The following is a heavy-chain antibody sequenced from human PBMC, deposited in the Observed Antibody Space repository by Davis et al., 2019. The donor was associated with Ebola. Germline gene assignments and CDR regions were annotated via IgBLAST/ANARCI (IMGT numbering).Heavy chain of an antibody. CDR2: ISSSSFYI. J-gene: IGHJ3*01. V-gene: IGHV3-21*01. D-gene: IGHD6-19*01. CDR3: AGGKDSSGWYGDDAFDF. Sequence: GESLKISCAASGFTFSSYSMNWVRQAPGKGLEWVSSISSSSFYIYYADSVKGRFTISRDNAKNSLYLQMNSLRAEDTAVYYCAGGKDSSGWYGDDAFDFWGQGTMVTVSS. CDR1: GFTFSSYS.